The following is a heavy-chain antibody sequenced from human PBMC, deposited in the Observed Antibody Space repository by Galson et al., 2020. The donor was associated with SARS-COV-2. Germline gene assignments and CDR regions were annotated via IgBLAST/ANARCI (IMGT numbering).Heavy chain of an antibody. CDR3: ARDASGYDILTGYYRPYYFDY. CDR1: GFTFSDYY. D-gene: IGHD3-9*01. V-gene: IGHV3-11*01. CDR2: ISSSGSTI. J-gene: IGHJ4*02. Sequence: NSGGSLRLSCAASGFTFSDYYMSWIRQAPGKGLEWVSYISSSGSTIYYADSVKGRFTIPRDNAKNSLYLQMNSLRAEDTAVYYCARDASGYDILTGYYRPYYFDYWGQGTLVTVSS.